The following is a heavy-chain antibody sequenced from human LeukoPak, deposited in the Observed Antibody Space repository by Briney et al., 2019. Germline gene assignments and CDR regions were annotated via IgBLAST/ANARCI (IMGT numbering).Heavy chain of an antibody. V-gene: IGHV4-59*08. Sequence: SETLSLTCTVSGASISSYYWSWIRQPPGKGLEWIGYIYYSGSTNYNPSLKSRVTISVDTSKSQFSLRLSSVSAADTAIYYCATSCGNSYGCYFDYWGQGTLVTVSS. D-gene: IGHD5-18*01. J-gene: IGHJ4*02. CDR2: IYYSGST. CDR3: ATSCGNSYGCYFDY. CDR1: GASISSYY.